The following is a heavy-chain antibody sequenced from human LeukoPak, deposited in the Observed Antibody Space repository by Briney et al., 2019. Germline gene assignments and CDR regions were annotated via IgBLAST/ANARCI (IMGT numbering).Heavy chain of an antibody. CDR1: GYSFTTYW. V-gene: IGHV5-51*01. Sequence: GESLQISCKSSGYSFTTYWIGWVRQMHGKGLEWMGIISPDDSDTRYSPSFQGQVTISADKSINTAYLQWNSLKASDTAMYYCARVALAGLYYFDYWGQGTLVTVSS. CDR2: ISPDDSDT. D-gene: IGHD6-13*01. CDR3: ARVALAGLYYFDY. J-gene: IGHJ4*02.